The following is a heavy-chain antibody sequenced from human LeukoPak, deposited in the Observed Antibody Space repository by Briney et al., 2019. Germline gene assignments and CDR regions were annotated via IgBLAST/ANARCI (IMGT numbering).Heavy chain of an antibody. CDR3: ARGSIWLYYYYMDV. V-gene: IGHV1-8*01. J-gene: IGHJ6*03. CDR2: MNPNSGNT. D-gene: IGHD6-19*01. CDR1: GYTFTSYD. Sequence: ASVKVSCKASGYTFTSYDINWVRQATGQGLEWMGWMNPNSGNTGYAQKFQGRVTMTRNTSISTAYMELSSLRSEDTAVYYCARGSIWLYYYYMDVWGKGTTVTVSS.